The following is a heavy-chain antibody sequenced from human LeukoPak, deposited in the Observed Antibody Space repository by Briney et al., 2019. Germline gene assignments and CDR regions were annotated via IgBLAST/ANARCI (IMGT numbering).Heavy chain of an antibody. Sequence: GGSLRLSCAASGFTLSNSPMHWVRQAPGKGLEWVAVIPPDGAEKYYADSVRGRFSVSRDNSKHTVSLQMNSLRAEDTAVYYCARLGGSLSYYFHYLDVWGKGTTVTVSS. CDR3: ARLGGSLSYYFHYLDV. CDR1: GFTLSNSP. D-gene: IGHD6-25*01. CDR2: IPPDGAEK. V-gene: IGHV3-30*04. J-gene: IGHJ6*03.